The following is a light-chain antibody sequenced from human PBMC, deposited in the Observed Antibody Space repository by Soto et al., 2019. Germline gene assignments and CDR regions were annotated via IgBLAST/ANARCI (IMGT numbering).Light chain of an antibody. CDR1: QSVSSTY. Sequence: EMVLTQSPGTLSLSPGERATLSCRASQSVSSTYIAWYQQNPGRAPRLLIYGASSRATGIPDRFSGSGSGTDFTLPISRLEPEDFAVYFCQLYGRSPPFTFGQGTKVEIK. J-gene: IGKJ2*01. V-gene: IGKV3-20*01. CDR2: GAS. CDR3: QLYGRSPPFT.